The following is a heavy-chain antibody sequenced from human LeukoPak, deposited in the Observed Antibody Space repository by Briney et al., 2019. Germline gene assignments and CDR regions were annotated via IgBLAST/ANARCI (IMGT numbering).Heavy chain of an antibody. CDR2: ISGSGGST. D-gene: IGHD5-18*01. CDR1: GFTFSSYA. Sequence: GGSLRLSCAASGFTFSSYAMSWVRLAPGKGLEWVSVISGSGGSTYYADSVKGRFTISRDNSKNTLYLQMNSLRADDTAVYFCAKSGGYSYGYPFDYWGQGTLVTVSS. CDR3: AKSGGYSYGYPFDY. J-gene: IGHJ4*02. V-gene: IGHV3-23*01.